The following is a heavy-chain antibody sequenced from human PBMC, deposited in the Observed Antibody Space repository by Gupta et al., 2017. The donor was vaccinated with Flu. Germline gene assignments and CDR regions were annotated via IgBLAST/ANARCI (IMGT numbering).Heavy chain of an antibody. CDR2: ISGSGGIT. CDR3: AKTLYCTNGVCPNPNWFDP. D-gene: IGHD2-8*01. CDR1: GFTFSSYD. Sequence: EVQLLASGGGLVLPGGSLRLSCAASGFTFSSYDMSWVRQAPGKGLEWVSAISGSGGITYDADSVKGRFTISRDKSKNTLYLQMNSLRAEETAVYYCAKTLYCTNGVCPNPNWFDPWGQGTLVTVSS. J-gene: IGHJ5*02. V-gene: IGHV3-23*01.